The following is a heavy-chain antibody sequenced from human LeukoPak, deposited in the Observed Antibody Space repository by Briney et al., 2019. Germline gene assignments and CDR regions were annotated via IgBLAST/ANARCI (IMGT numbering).Heavy chain of an antibody. CDR3: ARGVVGSSGYPLDY. D-gene: IGHD3-22*01. V-gene: IGHV4-59*01. CDR1: GGSISSYY. Sequence: PSETLSLTCTVSGGSISSYYWSWIRQPPGKGLEWIGYIYYSGSTNYSPSLKSRVTISVDTSKNQFSLKLSSVTAADTAVYYCARGVVGSSGYPLDYWGQGTLVTVSS. J-gene: IGHJ4*02. CDR2: IYYSGST.